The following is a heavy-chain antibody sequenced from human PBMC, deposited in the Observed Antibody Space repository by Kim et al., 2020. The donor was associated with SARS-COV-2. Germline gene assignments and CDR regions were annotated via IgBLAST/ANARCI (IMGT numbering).Heavy chain of an antibody. V-gene: IGHV3-23*01. D-gene: IGHD6-25*01. J-gene: IGHJ4*02. CDR2: ISNSGDST. Sequence: GGSLRLSCVVSGFTFSNYAMTWVRQAPGKGLEWVSVISNSGDSTYYADSVKGRLTISRDNSKNTLYLQMNSLRAEDSAGYYCAKLLSGAANYYFDCWGQG. CDR3: AKLLSGAANYYFDC. CDR1: GFTFSNYA.